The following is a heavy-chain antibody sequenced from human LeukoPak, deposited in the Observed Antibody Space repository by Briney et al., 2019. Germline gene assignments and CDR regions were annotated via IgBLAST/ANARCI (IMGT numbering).Heavy chain of an antibody. J-gene: IGHJ4*02. CDR3: ARDIPPTMIVANDY. V-gene: IGHV4-38-2*02. D-gene: IGHD3-22*01. CDR2: IYHSGST. CDR1: GYSISSGYY. Sequence: SETLSLTCTVSGYSISSGYYWGWIRQPPGKGLEWIGSIYHSGSTYYNPSLKSRVTISVDTSKNQFSLKLSSVTAADTAVYYCARDIPPTMIVANDYWGQGTLVTVSS.